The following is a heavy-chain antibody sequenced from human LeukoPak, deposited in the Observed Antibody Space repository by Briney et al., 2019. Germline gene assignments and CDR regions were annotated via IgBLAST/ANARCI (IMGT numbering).Heavy chain of an antibody. J-gene: IGHJ4*02. D-gene: IGHD6-6*01. CDR2: ISSSSSYI. V-gene: IGHV3-21*01. CDR3: ARGISSSSGYDY. Sequence: NPGGSLRLSCAASGFTFSSCSMNWVRQAPGKGLEWVSSISSSSSYIYYADSVKGRFTISRDNAKNSLCLQMNSLRAEDTAVYYCARGISSSSGYDYWGQGTLVTVSS. CDR1: GFTFSSCS.